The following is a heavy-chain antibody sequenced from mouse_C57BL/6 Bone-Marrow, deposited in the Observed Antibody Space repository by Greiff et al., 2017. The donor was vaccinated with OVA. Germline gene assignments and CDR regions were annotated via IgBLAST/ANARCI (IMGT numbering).Heavy chain of an antibody. CDR2: ISNGGGST. CDR3: ARRERGHWYFDV. V-gene: IGHV5-12*01. Sequence: EVQRVESGGGLVQPGGSLKLSCAASGFTFSDYYMYWVRQTPEKRLEWVAYISNGGGSTYYPDTVKGRFTISRDNAKNTLYLQMSRLKSEDTAMYYCARRERGHWYFDVWGTGTTVTVSS. CDR1: GFTFSDYY. J-gene: IGHJ1*03.